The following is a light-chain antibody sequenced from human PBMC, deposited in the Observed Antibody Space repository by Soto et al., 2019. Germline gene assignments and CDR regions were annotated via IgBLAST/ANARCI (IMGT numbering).Light chain of an antibody. CDR2: GAS. CDR1: QSISSSY. CDR3: HQYGGSPPYT. Sequence: EIVLTQSPGTLSLSPGERATLSCRASQSISSSYLAWYQQKPGQAPRLLIYGASSRATGIPDMFSGSGSGTYFTLTISRLEPEDFAVYYCHQYGGSPPYTFGQGTKLEIK. V-gene: IGKV3-20*01. J-gene: IGKJ2*01.